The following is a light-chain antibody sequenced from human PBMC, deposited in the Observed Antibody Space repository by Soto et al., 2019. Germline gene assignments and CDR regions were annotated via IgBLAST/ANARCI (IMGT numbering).Light chain of an antibody. V-gene: IGLV2-14*01. J-gene: IGLJ1*01. CDR1: SSDVGGYNY. CDR3: SSYTSSSTSPYV. Sequence: QSALTKPASVSGSPGQSITISCTGTSSDVGGYNYVSWYQQHPGKAPKLMIYDVSNRPSGVSNRFSGSKSGNTASLTISGLQAEDEADYYCSSYTSSSTSPYVFGTGTKLTVL. CDR2: DVS.